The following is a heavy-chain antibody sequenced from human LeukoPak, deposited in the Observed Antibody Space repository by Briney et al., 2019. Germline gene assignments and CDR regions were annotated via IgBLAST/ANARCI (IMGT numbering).Heavy chain of an antibody. V-gene: IGHV3-30*18. J-gene: IGHJ1*01. CDR2: ISYDGSNK. CDR3: AKGIDYYDSSGYWDPVYFQH. Sequence: PAGSLTLSCAASGFTFSSFGMHWIRQPPGKGLEWVAVISYDGSNKYYAAPANGRFTISRDNSKNTLYLQMNSLRAEDTAVYYCAKGIDYYDSSGYWDPVYFQHWGQGTLVTVSS. D-gene: IGHD3-22*01. CDR1: GFTFSSFG.